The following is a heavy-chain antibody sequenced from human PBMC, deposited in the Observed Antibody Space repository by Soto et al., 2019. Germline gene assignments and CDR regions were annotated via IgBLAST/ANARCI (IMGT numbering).Heavy chain of an antibody. D-gene: IGHD1-1*01. Sequence: QVQLQESGPGLVKPSENLSLTCTVSGGSISSYYWSWIRQPPGKGLEWIGYIHYSGSTNYNPSLKSRFTISVDTSKNQFSLKLSSVTAADTAVYYCARRYGYSFDYWCQGTLVTVSS. CDR1: GGSISSYY. J-gene: IGHJ4*02. V-gene: IGHV4-59*08. CDR2: IHYSGST. CDR3: ARRYGYSFDY.